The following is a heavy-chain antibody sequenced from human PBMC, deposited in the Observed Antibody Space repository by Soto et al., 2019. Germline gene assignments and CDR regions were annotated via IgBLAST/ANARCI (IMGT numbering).Heavy chain of an antibody. D-gene: IGHD3-16*01. V-gene: IGHV3-48*01. Sequence: EVQLVESGGGLVQPGGSLRLSCAASGFTFSSYSMNWVRQAPGKGLEWVSYISSSSNTIYYADSVKGRFTISRDNAKKSLYLQVNSLRAEDKAVYHCARETPTRGGGAFEIWGQGTMVTVSS. J-gene: IGHJ3*02. CDR2: ISSSSNTI. CDR3: ARETPTRGGGAFEI. CDR1: GFTFSSYS.